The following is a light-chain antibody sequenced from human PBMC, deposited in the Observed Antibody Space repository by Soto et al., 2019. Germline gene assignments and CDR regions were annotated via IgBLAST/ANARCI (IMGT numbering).Light chain of an antibody. J-gene: IGKJ1*01. Sequence: EIVLTQSPGTLSLSPGERATLSCRASQSVLSSYLAWYQQKPGQAPRLLIYLASYRAAGFPDRFSGSGSGTNLTHLTRTLEHEEFAVYYCRQHGSSPWTFGRGTMVDTK. CDR1: QSVLSSY. CDR2: LAS. CDR3: RQHGSSPWT. V-gene: IGKV3-20*01.